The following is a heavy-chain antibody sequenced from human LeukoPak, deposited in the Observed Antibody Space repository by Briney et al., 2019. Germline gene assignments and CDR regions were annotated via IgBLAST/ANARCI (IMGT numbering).Heavy chain of an antibody. CDR1: GFTFSSYA. J-gene: IGHJ4*02. V-gene: IGHV3-23*01. Sequence: PGGSLRLSCAASGFTFSSYAMSWVRQAPGKGLEWVSAISGSGGSTYYADSVKGRFAISRDNSKNTLYLQMNSLRAEDTAVYYCARGGYDYVWGSYCHYYFDYWGQGTLVTVSS. CDR3: ARGGYDYVWGSYCHYYFDY. CDR2: ISGSGGST. D-gene: IGHD3-16*01.